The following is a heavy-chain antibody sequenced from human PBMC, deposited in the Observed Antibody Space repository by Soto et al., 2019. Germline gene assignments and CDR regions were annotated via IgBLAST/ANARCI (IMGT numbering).Heavy chain of an antibody. CDR3: VLGAVAGNWFDP. CDR2: IYYSGST. CDR1: GGSISSGDYY. J-gene: IGHJ5*02. Sequence: QVQLQESGPGLVKPSQTLSLTCTVSGGSISSGDYYWSWIRQPPGTGLEWIGYIYYSGSTYYNPSLSSRVTISVDTSKNPFSLKLSSVTAADTAVYYCVLGAVAGNWFDPWGQGTLVTVSS. V-gene: IGHV4-30-4*01. D-gene: IGHD6-19*01.